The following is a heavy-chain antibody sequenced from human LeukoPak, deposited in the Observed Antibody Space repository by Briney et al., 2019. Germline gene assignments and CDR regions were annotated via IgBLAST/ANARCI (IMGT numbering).Heavy chain of an antibody. Sequence: ASVKVSCKASGYTFTSYYMHWVRQAPGQGLEWMGIINPSGGSTSYAQKFQGRVTMTRDTSTSTVYMELSSLRSEDTAVYYCARDTADGSSELGGCYYYYMDVWGKGTTVTVSS. CDR2: INPSGGST. V-gene: IGHV1-46*01. CDR1: GYTFTSYY. D-gene: IGHD3-22*01. J-gene: IGHJ6*03. CDR3: ARDTADGSSELGGCYYYYMDV.